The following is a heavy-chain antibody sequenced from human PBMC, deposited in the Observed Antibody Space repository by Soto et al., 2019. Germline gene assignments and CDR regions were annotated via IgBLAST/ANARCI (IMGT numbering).Heavy chain of an antibody. CDR3: ARHRRRGTYYYDSSGRRGYYFDY. J-gene: IGHJ4*02. CDR1: GGSLSGYY. CDR2: INHSGST. V-gene: IGHV4-34*01. Sequence: SETLSLTCVVHGGSLSGYYWSWIRQPPGKGLEWIGEINHSGSTNYNPSLKSRVTISVDTSKNQFSLKLSSVTAADTAVYYCARHRRRGTYYYDSSGRRGYYFDYWGQVTLFTVSS. D-gene: IGHD3-22*01.